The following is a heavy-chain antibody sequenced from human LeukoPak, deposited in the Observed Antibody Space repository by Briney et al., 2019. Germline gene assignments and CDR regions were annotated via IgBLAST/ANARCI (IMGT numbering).Heavy chain of an antibody. Sequence: GGSLRLSCAASGFTLSSYGMHWVRQAPGKGLEWVAFIRYDGSNKYYADSVKGRFTISRDNSKNTLYLQMNSLRAEDTAVYCCARGSVVAPREGAPRYFDYWGQGTLVTVSS. CDR3: ARGSVVAPREGAPRYFDY. CDR1: GFTLSSYG. CDR2: IRYDGSNK. D-gene: IGHD2-15*01. V-gene: IGHV3-30*02. J-gene: IGHJ4*02.